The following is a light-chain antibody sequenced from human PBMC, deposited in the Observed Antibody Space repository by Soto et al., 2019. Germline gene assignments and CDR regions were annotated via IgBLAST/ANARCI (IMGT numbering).Light chain of an antibody. J-gene: IGKJ1*01. V-gene: IGKV3-20*01. Sequence: EIVLTQSPGTLSRSPGERATLSSRASQSVSNNYLAWYQQKPGQAPRLLIYGASNRATGIPDRLSGSGSGTDFTVTISRLEPEDFAVYYCQQYGSSGTFGQGTKVDIK. CDR3: QQYGSSGT. CDR2: GAS. CDR1: QSVSNNY.